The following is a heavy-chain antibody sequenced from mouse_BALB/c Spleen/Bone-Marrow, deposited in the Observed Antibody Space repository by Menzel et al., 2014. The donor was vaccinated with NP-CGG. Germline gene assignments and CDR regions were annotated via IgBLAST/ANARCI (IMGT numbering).Heavy chain of an antibody. CDR3: ARDYYGSSGAMDY. CDR1: GYTFTDYV. J-gene: IGHJ4*01. CDR2: IYPGSGST. V-gene: IGHV1-77*01. Sequence: QVQLKQSGPELVKPGASVKMSCKASGYTFTDYVISWVKQRTGQGLEWIGEIYPGSGSTYYNEKFKGKATLTADISSNTAYMQLSSLTSEDSAVYFCARDYYGSSGAMDYWGQGTSVTVSS. D-gene: IGHD1-1*01.